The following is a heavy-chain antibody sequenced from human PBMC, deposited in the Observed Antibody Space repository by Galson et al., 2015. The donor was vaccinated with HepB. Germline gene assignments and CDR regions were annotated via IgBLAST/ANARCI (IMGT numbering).Heavy chain of an antibody. CDR3: AAFSELAY. D-gene: IGHD1-1*01. J-gene: IGHJ4*02. V-gene: IGHV3-66*02. CDR2: IYSGGNT. Sequence: SLRLSCAASGFAVRNNHMNWVRQAPGKGLEWVSLIYSGGNTFYADSVKGRFTISRDSSKNTLYLQMNSLRAEDTAVYYCAAFSELAYWGQGALVTVSS. CDR1: GFAVRNNH.